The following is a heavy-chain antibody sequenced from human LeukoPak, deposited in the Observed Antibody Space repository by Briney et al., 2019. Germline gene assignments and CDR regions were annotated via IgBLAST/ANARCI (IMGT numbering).Heavy chain of an antibody. D-gene: IGHD1-1*01. CDR3: ARDLWAQGVHTS. CDR2: IYYTGST. J-gene: IGHJ5*02. CDR1: GGSISNFY. Sequence: PSETLSLTCTVSGGSISNFYWSWIRQPPGKGLEWIGYIYYTGSTNYNPSLKSRVTMSVDTSKNQFSLKLSSVTAADTAVYYCARDLWAQGVHTSWGQGTLVTVSS. V-gene: IGHV4-59*01.